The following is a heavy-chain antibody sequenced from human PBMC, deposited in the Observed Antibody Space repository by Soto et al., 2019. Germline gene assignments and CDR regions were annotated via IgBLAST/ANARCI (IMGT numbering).Heavy chain of an antibody. CDR1: GGSISSGGYY. J-gene: IGHJ4*02. CDR3: ARARYYDSSGYFIPY. V-gene: IGHV4-31*03. Sequence: TLSLTCTVSGGSISSGGYYWSWIRQHPGKGLEWIGYIYYSGSTYYNPSLKSRVTISVDTSKNQFSLKLSSVTAADTAVYYCARARYYDSSGYFIPYWGQGTLVTVSS. CDR2: IYYSGST. D-gene: IGHD3-22*01.